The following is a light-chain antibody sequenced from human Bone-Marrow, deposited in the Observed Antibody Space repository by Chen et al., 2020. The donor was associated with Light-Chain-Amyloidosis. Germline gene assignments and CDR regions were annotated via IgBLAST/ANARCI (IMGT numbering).Light chain of an antibody. CDR1: NLGSTS. J-gene: IGLJ3*02. V-gene: IGLV3-21*02. CDR3: QVWDRSSDRPV. CDR2: DDS. Sequence: SYVLTQPSSVSVSPGQTATIAGGGNNLGSTSVHWYQQTPGQAPLLVVYDDSDRPSGIPERLSGSNSGNAATLTISRVEAGDEADYYRQVWDRSSDRPVFGGGTKLTVL.